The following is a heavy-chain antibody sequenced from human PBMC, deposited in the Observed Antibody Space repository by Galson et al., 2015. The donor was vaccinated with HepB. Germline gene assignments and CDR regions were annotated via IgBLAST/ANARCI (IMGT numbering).Heavy chain of an antibody. CDR3: AGAYSGSYYHFDY. D-gene: IGHD1-26*01. V-gene: IGHV4-39*01. J-gene: IGHJ4*02. CDR1: GGSISSSSYY. CDR2: IYYSGST. Sequence: SETLSLTCTVSGGSISSSSYYWGWIRQPPGKGLEWIGSIYYSGSTYYNPSLKSRVTISVDTSKNQFSLKLSSVTAADTAVYYCAGAYSGSYYHFDYWGQGTLVTVSS.